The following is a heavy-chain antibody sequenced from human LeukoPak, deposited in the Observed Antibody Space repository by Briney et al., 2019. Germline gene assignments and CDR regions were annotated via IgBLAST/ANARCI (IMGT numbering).Heavy chain of an antibody. V-gene: IGHV3-15*01. Sequence: GGSLRLSCAVSGFTFSNAWMSWVRQAPGKGLEWVGRIKSKTDGGTTDYAAPVKGRFTISRDDSKNTLYLQMNSLKTEDTAVYYCTTSLAWYGSGNWFDPWGQGTLVTVSS. D-gene: IGHD3-10*01. CDR2: IKSKTDGGTT. CDR3: TTSLAWYGSGNWFDP. CDR1: GFTFSNAW. J-gene: IGHJ5*02.